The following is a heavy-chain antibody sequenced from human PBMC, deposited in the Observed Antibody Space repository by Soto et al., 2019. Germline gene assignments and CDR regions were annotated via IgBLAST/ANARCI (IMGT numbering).Heavy chain of an antibody. J-gene: IGHJ4*02. CDR2: IYDSGST. CDR3: ARECSGGSCYFAY. Sequence: KPPRPLSLTSLVSGSPISSNNFTWTRPPPGKGLEWIGYIYDSGSTNYTPSLKSRVTISVDTSKNQFSLTLSSVTAADTAVYYCARECSGGSCYFAYWGLGTLVTVSS. V-gene: IGHV4-59*01. D-gene: IGHD2-15*01. CDR1: GSPISSNN.